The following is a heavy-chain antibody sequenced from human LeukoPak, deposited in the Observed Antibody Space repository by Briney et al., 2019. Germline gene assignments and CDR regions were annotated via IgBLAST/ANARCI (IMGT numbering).Heavy chain of an antibody. V-gene: IGHV3-48*03. J-gene: IGHJ4*02. D-gene: IGHD3-10*01. CDR3: ARRGRFGEQDS. CDR1: GFTFSSYE. Sequence: PGGSLRLSCAASGFTFSSYEMNGVRQAPAKGLEGVSYISSSGSTIYYADSVKGRFTISRDNAKNSLYLQMNSLRAEDTAVYYCARRGRFGEQDSWGQGTLVTVSS. CDR2: ISSSGSTI.